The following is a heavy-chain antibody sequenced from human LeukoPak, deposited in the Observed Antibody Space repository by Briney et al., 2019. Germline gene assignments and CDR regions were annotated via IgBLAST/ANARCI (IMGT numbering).Heavy chain of an antibody. Sequence: GRSLRLSCAASGFTFDDYAMHWVRQASGKGLEWVSGISWNSGSIGYADSVKGRFTISRDNAKNSLYLQMNSLRAEDTALYYCAKDIYSYGLEAFDIWGQGTMVTVSS. CDR1: GFTFDDYA. CDR2: ISWNSGSI. V-gene: IGHV3-9*01. D-gene: IGHD5-18*01. J-gene: IGHJ3*02. CDR3: AKDIYSYGLEAFDI.